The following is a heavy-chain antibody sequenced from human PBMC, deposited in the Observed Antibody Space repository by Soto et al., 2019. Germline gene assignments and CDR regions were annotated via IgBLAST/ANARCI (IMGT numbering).Heavy chain of an antibody. D-gene: IGHD3-10*01. V-gene: IGHV3-23*01. Sequence: GGSLRLSCAASGFTFSSYAMSWVRQAPGKGLEWVSAISGSGGSTYYADSVKGRFTISRDNSKNTLYLQMNSLRAEDTAVYYCAKANYYGSGSYPYYMDVWGKGTTVTVS. CDR1: GFTFSSYA. CDR2: ISGSGGST. J-gene: IGHJ6*03. CDR3: AKANYYGSGSYPYYMDV.